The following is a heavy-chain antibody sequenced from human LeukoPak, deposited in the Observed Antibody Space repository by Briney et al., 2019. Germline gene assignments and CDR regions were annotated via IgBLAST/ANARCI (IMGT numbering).Heavy chain of an antibody. CDR2: IYYSGST. CDR3: GRAEHDWGPEY. V-gene: IGHV4-39*01. CDR1: GGSISSSSYY. Sequence: SETLSLTCTVSGGSISSSSYYWGWIRQPPGKGLEWIGSIYYSGSTYYNPSLKSRVTISVDTSKNQFSLLLNSVTPEDTAVYFCGRAEHDWGPEYWGQGTLVTVSS. D-gene: IGHD3-9*01. J-gene: IGHJ4*02.